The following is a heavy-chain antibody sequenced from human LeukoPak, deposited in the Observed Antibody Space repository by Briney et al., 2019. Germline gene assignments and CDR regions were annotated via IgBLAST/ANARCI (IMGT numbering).Heavy chain of an antibody. CDR2: TSYEGHNK. Sequence: GGSLLLSCAVSGFTFSSHAMPWVRQAPGKGLERVAITSYEGHNKYSADSVKGRFTHSRDNSKNPLYLQMHSPRAEDTAVYYCAMLWGSRCAFDIWGQGTMVTVSS. J-gene: IGHJ3*02. V-gene: IGHV3-30*04. CDR1: GFTFSSHA. CDR3: AMLWGSRCAFDI. D-gene: IGHD7-27*01.